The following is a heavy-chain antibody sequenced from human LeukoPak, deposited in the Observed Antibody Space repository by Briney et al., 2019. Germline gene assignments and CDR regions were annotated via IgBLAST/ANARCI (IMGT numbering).Heavy chain of an antibody. J-gene: IGHJ4*02. CDR1: AYTFATYG. D-gene: IGHD1-26*01. Sequence: ASVKVSCKSSAYTFATYGIIGVRQAPGQGREWMGWIRAYKGNTHYAQKFQGRVTKTTDTPTLTVDIELKSLSSGDTAVYYCGRDGPLGPLAYDYWGQGALVTVSS. CDR3: GRDGPLGPLAYDY. CDR2: IRAYKGNT. V-gene: IGHV1-18*01.